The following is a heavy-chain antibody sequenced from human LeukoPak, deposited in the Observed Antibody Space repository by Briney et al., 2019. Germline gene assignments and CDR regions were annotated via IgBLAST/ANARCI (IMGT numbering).Heavy chain of an antibody. Sequence: GGSLRLSCAASGFTFSNYGMHWVRQAPGKGLVWVSRINSDGSTTTYADSVKGRFTISRDNAKNTLYLQMNSLRAEDTAVYYCASPNFGYCSSTSCYLDYWGQGTLVTVSS. V-gene: IGHV3-74*01. CDR2: INSDGSTT. CDR1: GFTFSNYG. J-gene: IGHJ4*02. CDR3: ASPNFGYCSSTSCYLDY. D-gene: IGHD2-2*03.